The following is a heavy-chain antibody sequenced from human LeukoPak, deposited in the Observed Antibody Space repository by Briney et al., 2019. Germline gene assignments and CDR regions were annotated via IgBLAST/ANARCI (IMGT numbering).Heavy chain of an antibody. CDR2: IIPIFGTA. V-gene: IGHV1-69*13. CDR1: GGTFSSYA. J-gene: IGHJ4*02. D-gene: IGHD3-22*01. CDR3: ARSSYGQNRYYYDSSGQLDY. Sequence: ASVKVSCKASGGTFSSYAISWVRQAPGQGLEWMGGIIPIFGTANYAQKFQGRVTITADESTSTAYMELSSLRSEDTAVYYCARSSYGQNRYYYDSSGQLDYWGQGTLVTVSS.